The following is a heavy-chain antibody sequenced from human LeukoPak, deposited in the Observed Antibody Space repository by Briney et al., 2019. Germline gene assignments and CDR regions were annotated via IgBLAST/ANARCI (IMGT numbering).Heavy chain of an antibody. CDR1: GFTFSSYS. J-gene: IGHJ4*02. Sequence: GGSLRLSCAASGFTFSSYSMNWVRQAPGKGLEWVSSISSSSTYIYYADSVKGRFTISRDNAKNSLYLQMNSLRAEDTAVYYCASIRADYYDSTGYPQTVDYWGQGTLVTVSS. CDR3: ASIRADYYDSTGYPQTVDY. D-gene: IGHD3-22*01. CDR2: ISSSSTYI. V-gene: IGHV3-21*01.